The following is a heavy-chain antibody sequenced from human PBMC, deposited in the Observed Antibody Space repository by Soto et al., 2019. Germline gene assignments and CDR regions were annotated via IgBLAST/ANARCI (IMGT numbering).Heavy chain of an antibody. CDR1: GFTFGDYA. V-gene: IGHV3-49*03. CDR3: TRDARVGVVVSDAFDI. D-gene: IGHD2-21*01. CDR2: IRSKAYGGTT. J-gene: IGHJ3*02. Sequence: GGSLRLSCTASGFTFGDYAMSWFRQAPGKGLEWVGFIRSKAYGGTTEYAASVKGRFTISRDDSKSIAYLQMNSLKTEDTAVYYCTRDARVGVVVSDAFDIWGQGTMVTVSS.